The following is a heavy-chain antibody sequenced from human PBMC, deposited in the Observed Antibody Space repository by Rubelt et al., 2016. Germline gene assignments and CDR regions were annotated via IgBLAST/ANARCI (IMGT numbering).Heavy chain of an antibody. D-gene: IGHD2-2*01. CDR2: IDYSGST. V-gene: IGHV4-34*01. Sequence: QVQLQQWGAGLLKPSETLSLTCAVYGGSFSGYYWGWIRQPPGKGLEWIGSIDYSGSTSYNPSLKSRVTLSVETSKNQFALKRSSVTAADTAVYHCARQPGDIVVVPAFDYWGQGTLVTVSS. CDR3: ARQPGDIVVVPAFDY. CDR1: GGSFSGYY. J-gene: IGHJ4*02.